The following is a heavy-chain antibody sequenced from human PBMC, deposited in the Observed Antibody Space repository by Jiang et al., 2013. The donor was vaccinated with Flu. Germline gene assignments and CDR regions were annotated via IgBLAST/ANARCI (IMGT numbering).Heavy chain of an antibody. V-gene: IGHV4-31*03. Sequence: GSGLVKPSQTLSLTCTVSSGSISSGDYYWSWIRQRPGKGLEWIGYIYHNGNTYYNSSLKSRVTISVDTSENQFSLNLRSVTAADTAAYFCARGRYCSGGTCYSAYWYFDVWG. CDR1: SGSISSGDYY. J-gene: IGHJ2*01. CDR2: IYHNGNT. CDR3: ARGRYCSGGTCYSAYWYFDV. D-gene: IGHD2-15*01.